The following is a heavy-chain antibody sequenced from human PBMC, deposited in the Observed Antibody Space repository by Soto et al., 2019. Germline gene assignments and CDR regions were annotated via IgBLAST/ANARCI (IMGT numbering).Heavy chain of an antibody. J-gene: IGHJ4*02. Sequence: QVQLVQSGAEVKKLGDSVRVSCKASGYTVTSYGSGWVRQAPGQGLEWMGWISANNGNTKYAQKLQGRVTMTTDASTSTAYMELRSLRSDDAAVYYCARDGYFDHWGQGTLVTVSS. CDR2: ISANNGNT. CDR1: GYTVTSYG. CDR3: ARDGYFDH. V-gene: IGHV1-18*01.